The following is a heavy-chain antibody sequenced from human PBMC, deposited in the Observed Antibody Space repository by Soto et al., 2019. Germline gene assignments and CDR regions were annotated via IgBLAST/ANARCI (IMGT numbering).Heavy chain of an antibody. CDR1: GGSISSYY. CDR3: AREGYYDSSGYSPDAFDI. J-gene: IGHJ3*02. D-gene: IGHD3-22*01. V-gene: IGHV4-59*01. CDR2: IYYSGRT. Sequence: QVQLQESGPGLVKPSETLSLPCTVSGGSISSYYWSWIRQPPGQGLAWIGYIYYSGRTNYNPSLKSRVTISVDTSKNQFSLKLSSVTAADTAVYYCAREGYYDSSGYSPDAFDIWGQGTMVTVSS.